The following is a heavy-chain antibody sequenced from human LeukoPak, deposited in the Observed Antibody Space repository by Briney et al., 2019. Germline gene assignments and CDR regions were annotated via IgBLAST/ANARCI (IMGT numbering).Heavy chain of an antibody. V-gene: IGHV3-21*01. CDR1: GFTFSSYS. J-gene: IGHJ4*02. CDR3: ASTTVTTQKQDY. CDR2: ISSSSSYI. D-gene: IGHD4-17*01. Sequence: GGSLRLSCAASGFTFSSYSMNWVRQAPGKGLEWASSISSSSSYIYYADSVKGRFTISRDNAKNSLYLQMNSLRAEDTAVYYCASTTVTTQKQDYWGQGTLVTVSS.